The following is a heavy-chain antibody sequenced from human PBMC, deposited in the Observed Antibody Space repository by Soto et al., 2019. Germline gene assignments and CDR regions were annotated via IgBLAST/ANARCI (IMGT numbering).Heavy chain of an antibody. V-gene: IGHV4-30-4*01. J-gene: IGHJ4*02. CDR2: IYYSGST. D-gene: IGHD5-18*01. Sequence: SETLSLTCTVSGGSISSGDYYWSWIRQPPGKGLEWIGYIYYSGSTYYSPSLKSRVTISVDTSKNQFSLKLSSVTAADTAVYYCARQTRGYSYGYLDYWGQGTLVT. CDR3: ARQTRGYSYGYLDY. CDR1: GGSISSGDYY.